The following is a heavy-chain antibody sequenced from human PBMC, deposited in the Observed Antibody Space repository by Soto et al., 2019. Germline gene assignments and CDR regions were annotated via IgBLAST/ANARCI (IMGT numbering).Heavy chain of an antibody. CDR2: INWNGRSV. CDR3: TKDAGTVYSHGADF. V-gene: IGHV3-9*01. Sequence: EVQLVESGGGLVQSGRSLRLSCAASGFSFDDYGMHWVRQGPGKGLEWVAGINWNGRSVGYADSVKGRFTIARDNAKNSLYLQMYGLRAEDTALYCCTKDAGTVYSHGADFWGQGTLVTVSS. CDR1: GFSFDDYG. J-gene: IGHJ4*02. D-gene: IGHD5-18*01.